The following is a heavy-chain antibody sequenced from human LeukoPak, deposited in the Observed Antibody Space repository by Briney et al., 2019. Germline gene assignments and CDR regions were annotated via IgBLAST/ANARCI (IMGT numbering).Heavy chain of an antibody. J-gene: IGHJ4*02. CDR1: GFTFRSHS. V-gene: IGHV3-21*01. Sequence: GSLRLSCAGSGFTFRSHSMSWARQAPGKGLEWVSSIRGDHTETRHAGAVMGRFTTSRDNAKKSLYLHMNSPGAEDTAVYYCARGHFGVALDYWGQGTLVTVSS. CDR2: IRGDHTET. CDR3: ARGHFGVALDY. D-gene: IGHD3-3*01.